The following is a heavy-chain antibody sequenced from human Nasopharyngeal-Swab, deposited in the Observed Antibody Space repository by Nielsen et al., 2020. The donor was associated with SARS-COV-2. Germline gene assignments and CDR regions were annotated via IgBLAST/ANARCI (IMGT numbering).Heavy chain of an antibody. D-gene: IGHD6-19*01. J-gene: IGHJ4*02. CDR3: ARARAVASKVGY. CDR2: FDPEDGET. Sequence: ASVKVSCKVSGYTLTELSMHWVRQAPGKGPEWMGGFDPEDGETIYAQKFQGRVTMTEDTSTDTAYMELSSLRSEDTAVYYCARARAVASKVGYWGQGTLVTVSS. CDR1: GYTLTELS. V-gene: IGHV1-24*01.